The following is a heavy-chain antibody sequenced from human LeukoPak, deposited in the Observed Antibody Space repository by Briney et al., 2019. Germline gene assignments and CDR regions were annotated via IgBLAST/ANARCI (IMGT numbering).Heavy chain of an antibody. CDR3: ARAYSSGWYDIYYYYYMDV. CDR2: ISAYNGNT. V-gene: IGHV1-18*01. Sequence: GASMKVSCKASGYTFTSYGISWVRQAPGQGLEWMGWISAYNGNTNYAQKLQGRVTMTTDTSTSTAYMELRSLRSDDTAVYYCARAYSSGWYDIYYYYYMDVWGKGTTVTISS. CDR1: GYTFTSYG. J-gene: IGHJ6*03. D-gene: IGHD6-19*01.